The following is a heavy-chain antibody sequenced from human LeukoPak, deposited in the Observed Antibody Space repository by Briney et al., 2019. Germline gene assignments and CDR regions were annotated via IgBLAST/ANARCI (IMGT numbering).Heavy chain of an antibody. CDR3: ARLLRDIAAAVYYFDY. CDR1: GYSFTSYW. D-gene: IGHD6-13*01. J-gene: IGHJ4*02. V-gene: IGHV5-51*01. Sequence: GESLKISCKGSGYSFTSYWIGWVRQMPGKGLEWMGIIYPGDSDTRYSPSFQGQVTISADKSISTAYLQWSSLRASDTAMYYCARLLRDIAAAVYYFDYWGQGTLVTVSS. CDR2: IYPGDSDT.